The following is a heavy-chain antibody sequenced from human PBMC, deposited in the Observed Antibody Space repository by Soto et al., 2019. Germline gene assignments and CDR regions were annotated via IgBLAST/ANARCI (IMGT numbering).Heavy chain of an antibody. J-gene: IGHJ6*02. CDR1: GFTFSSYA. CDR2: ISGSGGSI. CDR3: ARATGYYYYGMDV. Sequence: PGGSLRLSCAASGFTFSSYAMSWIRQAPGKGLEWVSAISGSGGSIYYADSVKGRFTISRDNAKNSLYLQMNSLRAEDTAVYYCARATGYYYYGMDVWGQGTTVTVSS. D-gene: IGHD3-10*01. V-gene: IGHV3-23*01.